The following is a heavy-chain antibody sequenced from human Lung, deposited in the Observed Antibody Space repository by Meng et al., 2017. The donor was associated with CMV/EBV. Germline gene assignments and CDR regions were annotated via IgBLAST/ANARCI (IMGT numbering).Heavy chain of an antibody. CDR2: ISGNGYST. CDR3: AKDRHTSSAPYYFDS. Sequence: GGSLRLSCAASGFTFGSYAMTWVRQAPGKGLQWVSSISGNGYSTYYADSVKGRFTISRDNSNNTLFLQMNSLRADDTAVYYCAKDRHTSSAPYYFDSSGQRALVTVSS. J-gene: IGHJ4*02. CDR1: GFTFGSYA. V-gene: IGHV3-23*01.